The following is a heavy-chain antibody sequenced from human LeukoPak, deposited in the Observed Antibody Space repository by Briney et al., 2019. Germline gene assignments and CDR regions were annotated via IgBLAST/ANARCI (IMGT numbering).Heavy chain of an antibody. CDR1: GFTFSSYA. Sequence: GGSLRLSCAASGFTFSSYAMSWVRQAPGKGLEWVSAISNSGGSTYYADSVKGRFTISRDNSKNTLYLQMNSLRAEDTAVYYCAKDRYYDSSGYSLDDAFDIWGQGTMVTVSS. CDR2: ISNSGGST. D-gene: IGHD3-22*01. J-gene: IGHJ3*02. V-gene: IGHV3-23*01. CDR3: AKDRYYDSSGYSLDDAFDI.